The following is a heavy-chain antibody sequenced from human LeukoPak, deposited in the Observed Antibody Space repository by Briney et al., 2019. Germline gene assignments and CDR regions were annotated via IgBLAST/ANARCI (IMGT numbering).Heavy chain of an antibody. J-gene: IGHJ4*02. CDR1: GFTLSSYS. D-gene: IGHD1-26*01. CDR2: IGSSSRTI. Sequence: GGSLRLSCAASGFTLSSYSMNWVRQAPGKGLEWVSYIGSSSRTIYYADSVKGRFTISRDNSKNTLYLQMDSLRAEDTAVYYCARIYSGSYSDYWGQGTLVTVSS. V-gene: IGHV3-48*01. CDR3: ARIYSGSYSDY.